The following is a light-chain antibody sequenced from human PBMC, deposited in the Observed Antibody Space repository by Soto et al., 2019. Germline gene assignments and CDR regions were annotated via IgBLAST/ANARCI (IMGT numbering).Light chain of an antibody. CDR3: QQYGSSTPFT. Sequence: EIVLTQSPGTLSLSPGERATLSCRASQSVPSTYLAWCQQRPGQAPRLRIYGASTRAPGIPDRFSGSGSGTDFTLTVSGLEPEDFAVEFCQQYGSSTPFTFGPGTKVDIK. CDR2: GAS. V-gene: IGKV3-20*01. CDR1: QSVPSTY. J-gene: IGKJ3*01.